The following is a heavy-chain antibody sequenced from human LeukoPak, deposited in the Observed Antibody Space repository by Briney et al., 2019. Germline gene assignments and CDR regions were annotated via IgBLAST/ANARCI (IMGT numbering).Heavy chain of an antibody. CDR3: ASLPEVWGAFDI. V-gene: IGHV4-4*07. D-gene: IGHD7-27*01. J-gene: IGHJ3*02. Sequence: SETLSLTCSVSSGFISNYYWSWIRQPAGKGLEWIGRISTSGNTNYSPSLKSRVTISVDTSKNQFSLKLSSVTAADTAVYYCASLPEVWGAFDIWGQGTMVTVSS. CDR2: ISTSGNT. CDR1: SGFISNYY.